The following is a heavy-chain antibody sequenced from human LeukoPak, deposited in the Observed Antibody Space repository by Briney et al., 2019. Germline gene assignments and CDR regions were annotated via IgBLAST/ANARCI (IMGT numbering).Heavy chain of an antibody. CDR3: ARDGGGYRFYNWFDP. V-gene: IGHV3-21*01. CDR1: GFAFSTYT. CDR2: ISSSSLYI. Sequence: TGGSLRLSCAASGFAFSTYTMNWVRQAPGKGLEWVSSISSSSLYIHYADSVKGRFTISRDNAKNSLYLQMNSLRAEDTAVYYCARDGGGYRFYNWFDPWGQGTLVTVSS. D-gene: IGHD5-12*01. J-gene: IGHJ5*02.